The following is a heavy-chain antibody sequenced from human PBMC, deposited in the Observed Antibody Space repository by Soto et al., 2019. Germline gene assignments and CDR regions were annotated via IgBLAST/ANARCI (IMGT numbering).Heavy chain of an antibody. J-gene: IGHJ5*02. CDR2: ISSSSSYI. D-gene: IGHD2-15*01. Sequence: EVQLVESGGGLVKPGGSLRLSCAASGFTFSSYSMNWVRQAPGKGLEWVSSISSSSSYIYYADSVKGRFTISGDNAKNSLYLKMNSLRSEDTAVYYCAGGVEYCSGGSCYSWFDPWGQGTLVTVSS. CDR1: GFTFSSYS. CDR3: AGGVEYCSGGSCYSWFDP. V-gene: IGHV3-21*01.